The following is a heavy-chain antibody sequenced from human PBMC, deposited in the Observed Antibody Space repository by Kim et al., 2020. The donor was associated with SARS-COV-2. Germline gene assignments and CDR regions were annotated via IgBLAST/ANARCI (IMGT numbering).Heavy chain of an antibody. V-gene: IGHV3-11*06. D-gene: IGHD2-2*01. CDR3: ARVRYCSSTSCYSEGAFDI. Sequence: GRFTISRDNAKNSLYLQMNSLRAEDTAVYYCARVRYCSSTSCYSEGAFDIWGQGTMVTVSS. J-gene: IGHJ3*02.